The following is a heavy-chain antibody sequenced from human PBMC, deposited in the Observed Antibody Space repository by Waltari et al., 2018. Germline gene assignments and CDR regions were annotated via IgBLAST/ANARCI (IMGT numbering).Heavy chain of an antibody. V-gene: IGHV3-66*03. CDR2: IYSCGGT. J-gene: IGHJ3*01. Sequence: EVQLVQSGGGLIQPGGSLRLSCAASGFSINRNYMSWVRQAPGKGLEWVSVIYSCGGTDYADSVKGRFTISRDNSKNTLYLQMNSLRTEDTAIYYCASQQMGTSCNHDDAFDVWGQGTMVTVSS. D-gene: IGHD2-2*01. CDR1: GFSINRNY. CDR3: ASQQMGTSCNHDDAFDV.